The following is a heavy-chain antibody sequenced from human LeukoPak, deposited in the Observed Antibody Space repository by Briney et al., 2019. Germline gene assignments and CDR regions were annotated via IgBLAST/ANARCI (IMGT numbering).Heavy chain of an antibody. V-gene: IGHV3-48*03. CDR1: GFTFSSYE. CDR2: VTSSGSTM. D-gene: IGHD6-13*01. Sequence: GGSLRLSCAASGFTFSSYEMNWVRKAPGKGLDGVSYVTSSGSTMYYADSVKGRFTISRDNAKNSLYLQMSSLRAEDTAVYYCATLRPRQQLVVDHWGQGTLVTVSS. J-gene: IGHJ4*02. CDR3: ATLRPRQQLVVDH.